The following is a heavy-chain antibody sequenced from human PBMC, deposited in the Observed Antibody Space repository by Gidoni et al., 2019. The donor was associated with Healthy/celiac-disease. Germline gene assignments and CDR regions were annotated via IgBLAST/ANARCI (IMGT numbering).Heavy chain of an antibody. D-gene: IGHD3-10*01. J-gene: IGHJ4*02. CDR3: ARGRWITMVRRVKYYFDY. Sequence: QVQLQQWGAGLLKPSETLSLTCAVYGGSFSGYYWSWIRQPPGKGLEWIGEINHSGSTNYNPSLKSRVTISVDTSKNQFSLKLSSVTAADTAVYYCARGRWITMVRRVKYYFDYWGQGTLVTVSS. CDR2: INHSGST. V-gene: IGHV4-34*01. CDR1: GGSFSGYY.